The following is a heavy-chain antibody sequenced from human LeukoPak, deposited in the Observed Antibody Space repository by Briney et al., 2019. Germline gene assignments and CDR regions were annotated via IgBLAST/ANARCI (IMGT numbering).Heavy chain of an antibody. D-gene: IGHD4-17*01. CDR1: GFTFRSYN. CDR2: ITGGSTII. V-gene: IGHV3-48*01. CDR3: ARDYSTVTTFFDY. Sequence: GGSLRLSCAASGFTFRSYNMNWVRQAPGKGLEWVSYITGGSTIIYYADSVKGRFTISRDNAKNSLYLQMNSLRAEDTAVYYCARDYSTVTTFFDYWGQGTLVTVSS. J-gene: IGHJ4*02.